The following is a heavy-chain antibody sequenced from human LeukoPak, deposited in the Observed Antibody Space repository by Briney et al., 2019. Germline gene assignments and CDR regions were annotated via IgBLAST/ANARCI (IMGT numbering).Heavy chain of an antibody. CDR1: GFTFSSYV. V-gene: IGHV3-23*01. CDR3: AKESSGSYYFDY. J-gene: IGHJ4*02. Sequence: GGSLRLSCATSGFTFSSYVMSWVRQAPGKGLEWVSSISASDVSTYYADSVKGRFTISRDNSKNTLYLQMNSLRAEDTAVYYCAKESSGSYYFDYWGQGTLVTVSS. D-gene: IGHD1-26*01. CDR2: ISASDVST.